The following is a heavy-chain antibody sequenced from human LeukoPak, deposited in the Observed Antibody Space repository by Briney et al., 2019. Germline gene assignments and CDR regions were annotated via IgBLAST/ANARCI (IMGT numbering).Heavy chain of an antibody. CDR1: GFTFSSYW. CDR2: INTDGSST. D-gene: IGHD2-2*01. CDR3: AKDFEVVPAAEDRRFDY. J-gene: IGHJ4*02. Sequence: GGSLRLSCAASGFTFSSYWMHWVRQAPGKGLVWVSRINTDGSSTSYADSVKGRFTISRDNSKNTLYLQMNSLRAEDTAVYYCAKDFEVVPAAEDRRFDYWGQGTLVTVSS. V-gene: IGHV3-74*01.